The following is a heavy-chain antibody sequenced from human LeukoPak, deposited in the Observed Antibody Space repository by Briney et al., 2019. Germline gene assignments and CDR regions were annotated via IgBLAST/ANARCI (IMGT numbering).Heavy chain of an antibody. CDR1: GYFFIDYW. CDR2: IYPGDSDT. Sequence: GEALQISCKGSGYFFIDYWYGWVRQLAGKGLEWLGIIYPGDSDTRHSPSFHGQVTISADKSISTAYLQWSSLKASDTAMYYCARRTVRGVITSPLDYWGQGTRVTVSS. V-gene: IGHV5-51*01. J-gene: IGHJ4*02. D-gene: IGHD3-10*01. CDR3: ARRTVRGVITSPLDY.